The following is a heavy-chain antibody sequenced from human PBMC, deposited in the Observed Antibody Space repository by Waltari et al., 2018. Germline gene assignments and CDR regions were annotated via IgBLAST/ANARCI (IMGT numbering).Heavy chain of an antibody. D-gene: IGHD5-12*01. CDR3: ARQGSEMATDY. CDR2: IDYSGST. Sequence: QVQLVESGGGVVQPGRSLRLSCAASGFTFSSYAMHWVRQAPGKGLEWIGYIDYSGSTNYNPSLKSRVTISVDTSKNQFSLKLSSVTAADTAVYYCARQGSEMATDYWGQGTLVTVSS. J-gene: IGHJ4*02. CDR1: GFTFSSYA. V-gene: IGHV4-59*01.